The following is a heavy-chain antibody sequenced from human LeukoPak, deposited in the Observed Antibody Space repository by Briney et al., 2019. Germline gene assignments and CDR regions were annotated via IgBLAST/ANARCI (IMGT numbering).Heavy chain of an antibody. CDR3: ARRAVGATRWFDP. CDR1: GGSISSYY. D-gene: IGHD1-26*01. Sequence: PSETLSLTCTVSGGSISSYYWSWIRQPPGKGLEWIGSIYHSGSTYYNPSLKSRVTISVDTSKNQFSLKLSSVTAADTAVYYCARRAVGATRWFDPWGQGTLVTVSS. J-gene: IGHJ5*02. CDR2: IYHSGST. V-gene: IGHV4-59*08.